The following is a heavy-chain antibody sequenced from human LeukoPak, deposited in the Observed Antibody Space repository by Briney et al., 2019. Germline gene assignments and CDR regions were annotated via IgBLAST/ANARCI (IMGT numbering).Heavy chain of an antibody. CDR1: GFTVSSNY. V-gene: IGHV3-53*01. CDR3: ARGPTYYYDISEGYFDY. J-gene: IGHJ4*02. D-gene: IGHD3-22*01. Sequence: GGSLRLSCAASGFTVSSNYISWVRQAPGKGLEWVSIIYSGVDTYYANSVKGRFTMSRDNSKNTLYLQMNSLRAEDTAVYYCARGPTYYYDISEGYFDYWGQGTLVTVSS. CDR2: IYSGVDT.